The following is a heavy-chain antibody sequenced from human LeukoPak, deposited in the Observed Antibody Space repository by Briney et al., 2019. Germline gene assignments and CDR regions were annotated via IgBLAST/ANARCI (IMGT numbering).Heavy chain of an antibody. CDR3: ARLRGYCSSNSCYPLGY. V-gene: IGHV3-53*01. Sequence: GGSLRLSCAASGFTVSSKYMSWVRQAPGKGLEWVSVIYSGSTTFYADSVKGRFSVSRDNSKNTLYLQMNSLRAEDTAVYYCARLRGYCSSNSCYPLGYWGQGTLVTVSS. CDR2: IYSGSTT. J-gene: IGHJ4*02. CDR1: GFTVSSKY. D-gene: IGHD2-2*01.